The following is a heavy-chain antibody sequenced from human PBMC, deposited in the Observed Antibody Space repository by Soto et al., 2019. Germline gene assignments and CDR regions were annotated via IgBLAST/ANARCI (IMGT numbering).Heavy chain of an antibody. CDR1: GFNFTTYS. Sequence: GGSLRLSCAASGFNFTTYSMNWVRQAPGKGLEWVSYISSSSSTIYYADSVKGRFTISRDNAKNSLYLQMNSLRGEDTAVYYCARDPGTTRFDYWGQGALVTVSS. J-gene: IGHJ4*02. CDR3: ARDPGTTRFDY. V-gene: IGHV3-48*01. CDR2: ISSSSSTI. D-gene: IGHD1-1*01.